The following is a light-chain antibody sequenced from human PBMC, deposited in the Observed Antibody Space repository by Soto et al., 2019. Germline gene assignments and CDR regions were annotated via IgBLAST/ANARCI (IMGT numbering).Light chain of an antibody. Sequence: DIQMTQSPSSLSASVGDRVTITCRASQGITNYLAWYQQKPGKVPKLLIYAASTLQSGVPSRFSGSGFGTDVTLTISSLQPEDVATYDCRNYNSAPWTFGQGTKVEIK. CDR1: QGITNY. CDR3: RNYNSAPWT. V-gene: IGKV1-27*01. J-gene: IGKJ1*01. CDR2: AAS.